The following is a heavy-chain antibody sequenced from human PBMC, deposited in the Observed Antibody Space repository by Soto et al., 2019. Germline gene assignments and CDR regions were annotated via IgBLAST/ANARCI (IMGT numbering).Heavy chain of an antibody. Sequence: SETLSLTCSVSGGSISCSYWSWIRQSPGKGLEWLGYVYYTGSTNCSPSLRSRVSISVDTSKNEFSLRLSSVTAADTAVYFCARSVAVPGAHIDYWGQGTQVTVSS. D-gene: IGHD6-19*01. CDR3: ARSVAVPGAHIDY. CDR2: VYYTGST. CDR1: GGSISCSY. V-gene: IGHV4-59*01. J-gene: IGHJ4*02.